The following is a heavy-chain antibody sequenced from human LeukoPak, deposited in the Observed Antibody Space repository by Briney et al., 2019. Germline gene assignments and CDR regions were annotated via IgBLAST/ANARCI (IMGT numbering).Heavy chain of an antibody. Sequence: SETLSLTCTVSGVSIFSYYWNWIRQPPGKGLEWIGYIHYSGSTNYNPSLKSRVTISVDTSKSQFSLRLTSATAADTAVYYCATGRSIRYFDYWGQGTLLAVSS. J-gene: IGHJ4*02. CDR2: IHYSGST. V-gene: IGHV4-59*08. D-gene: IGHD3-9*01. CDR1: GVSIFSYY. CDR3: ATGRSIRYFDY.